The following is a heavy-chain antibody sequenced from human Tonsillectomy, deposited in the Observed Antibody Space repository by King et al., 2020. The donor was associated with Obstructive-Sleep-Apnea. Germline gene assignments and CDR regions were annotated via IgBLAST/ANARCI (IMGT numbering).Heavy chain of an antibody. CDR1: GFTFSDYY. CDR2: ISSSTSYT. D-gene: IGHD4-17*01. V-gene: IGHV3-11*06. Sequence: VQLVEFGGGLVKPGGSLRLSCAASGFTFSDYYMSWIRQAPGKGLEWGSDISSSTSYTNYADSVKGRFTISRDNAKNSLSLQMNSLRGEDTAVYYCVRRKVTTAADAFDLWGQGTMVTVSS. J-gene: IGHJ3*01. CDR3: VRRKVTTAADAFDL.